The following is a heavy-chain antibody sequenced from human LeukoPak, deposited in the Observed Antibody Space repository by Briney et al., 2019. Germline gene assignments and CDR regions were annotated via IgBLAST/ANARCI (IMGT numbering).Heavy chain of an antibody. Sequence: SETLSLTCTVSGGSISSYYWSWIRQPPGKALEWIGYTHYSGSTNYIPSLKSRVTISLDTSKNQFSLRLSSVTAADTAVYYCRRLPENSLGTTTGLFNYGAKGTRVT. J-gene: IGHJ4*02. CDR2: THYSGST. CDR1: GGSISSYY. D-gene: IGHD1/OR15-1a*01. CDR3: RRLPENSLGTTTGLFNY. V-gene: IGHV4-59*08.